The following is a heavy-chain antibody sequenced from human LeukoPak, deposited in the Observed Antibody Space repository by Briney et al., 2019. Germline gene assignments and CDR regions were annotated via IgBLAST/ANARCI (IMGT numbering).Heavy chain of an antibody. CDR2: ISWNSGSI. Sequence: PGRSLRLSCAASGFTFDDYAMHWVRQAPGKGLEWVSGISWNSGSIGYADSVKGRFTISRDNAKNSLYLQMNSLRAEDTAVYYCARESSGNYYETSFDYWGQGTLVTVSS. D-gene: IGHD1-26*01. CDR3: ARESSGNYYETSFDY. J-gene: IGHJ4*02. CDR1: GFTFDDYA. V-gene: IGHV3-9*01.